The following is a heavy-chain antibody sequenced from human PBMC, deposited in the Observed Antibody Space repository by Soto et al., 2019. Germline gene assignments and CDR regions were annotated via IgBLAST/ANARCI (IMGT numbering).Heavy chain of an antibody. CDR2: IIPIFGTA. D-gene: IGHD6-19*01. J-gene: IGHJ4*02. V-gene: IGHV1-69*06. CDR3: ARDSGYSSGWYRDYFDY. CDR1: GGTFSSYA. Sequence: ASVKVSCKASGGTFSSYAISWVRQAPGQGLEWMGGIIPIFGTANYAQKFQGRVTITADKSTSTAYMELSSLRSEDTAVYYCARDSGYSSGWYRDYFDYWGQGTLVTVSS.